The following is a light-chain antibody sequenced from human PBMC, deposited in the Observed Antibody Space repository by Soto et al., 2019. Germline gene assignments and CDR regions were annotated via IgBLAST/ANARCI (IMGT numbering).Light chain of an antibody. CDR2: WAS. V-gene: IGKV4-1*01. J-gene: IGKJ2*01. Sequence: DIVMTQSPDSLAVSLGERATINCKSSQNVLYKSNNENYLAWYQQKPGQPPKLLIYWASTRKPGVPDRFSGSGSGSNVTLAISSLQAEDVAVDYCQQYYNTPPYTFGQGTKLEI. CDR1: QNVLYKSNNENY. CDR3: QQYYNTPPYT.